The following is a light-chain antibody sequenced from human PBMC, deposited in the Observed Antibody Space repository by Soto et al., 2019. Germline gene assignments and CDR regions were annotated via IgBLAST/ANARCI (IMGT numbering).Light chain of an antibody. J-gene: IGLJ1*01. CDR3: SSFAGNSYV. CDR1: SSDVGGYNY. CDR2: DVS. Sequence: QSVLTQPASVSGSPGQSITISCAGTSSDVGGYNYVSWYQQHPGKAPKLIICDVSNRPSGVSSRFSGSKSGNTASLTISGLQAEDEADYYCSSFAGNSYVFGTGTKVTVL. V-gene: IGLV2-14*01.